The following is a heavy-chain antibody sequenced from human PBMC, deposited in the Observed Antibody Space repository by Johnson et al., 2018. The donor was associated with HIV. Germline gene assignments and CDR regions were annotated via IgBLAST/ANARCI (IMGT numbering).Heavy chain of an antibody. CDR2: LSYAGTNE. CDR1: GFTFSSYA. V-gene: IGHV3-30*04. D-gene: IGHD6-25*01. J-gene: IGHJ3*02. Sequence: QMLLVESGGGVVQPGRSLRLSCAASGFTFSSYAMHWVRQAPGKGLEWVAVLSYAGTNEYYADSVKGRFTISRDNSKNTLYLQMNSLRPEDTAAYYCATIAAQGAALDIWGQGTVVTVSS. CDR3: ATIAAQGAALDI.